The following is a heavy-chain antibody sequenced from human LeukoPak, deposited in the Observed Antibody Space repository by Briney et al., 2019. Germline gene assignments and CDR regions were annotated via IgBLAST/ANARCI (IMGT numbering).Heavy chain of an antibody. CDR1: GYTFSSYG. CDR3: ARVDRYSGSTDAFDI. Sequence: AASVKVSCKASGYTFSSYGISWVRQAPGQGLEWMGWISAYNGNTNYAQKLQGRVTMTTDTSTSTAYMELRSLRSDDTAVYYCARVDRYSGSTDAFDIWGQGTMVTVSS. CDR2: ISAYNGNT. V-gene: IGHV1-18*01. J-gene: IGHJ3*02. D-gene: IGHD5-12*01.